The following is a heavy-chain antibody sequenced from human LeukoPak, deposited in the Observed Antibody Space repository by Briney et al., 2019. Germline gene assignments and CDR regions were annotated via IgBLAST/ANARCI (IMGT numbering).Heavy chain of an antibody. CDR2: IYYSGST. Sequence: SQTLSPTCTVSGGSISSGDYYWSWIRQPPGKGLEWIGYIYYSGSTYYNPSLKSRVTISVDTSKNQFSLKLSSVTAADTAVYYCARTYYYDSSGYYYEKYYFDYWGQGTLVTVSS. J-gene: IGHJ4*02. CDR3: ARTYYYDSSGYYYEKYYFDY. CDR1: GGSISSGDYY. D-gene: IGHD3-22*01. V-gene: IGHV4-30-4*08.